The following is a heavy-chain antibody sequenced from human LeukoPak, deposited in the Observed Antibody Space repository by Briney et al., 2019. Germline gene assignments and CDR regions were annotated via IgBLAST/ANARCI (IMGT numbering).Heavy chain of an antibody. D-gene: IGHD6-19*01. V-gene: IGHV3-23*01. CDR2: ISGSGDDT. J-gene: IGHJ4*02. Sequence: PGGSLRLSCAASGFTFSSYAMSWVRQAPGKGLEWVSAISGSGDDTYHADSVKGRFTISRDNSKNTLYLQMNSLRAEDTAVYYCAKGSRNSRPYYFDFWGQGTLVTVSS. CDR3: AKGSRNSRPYYFDF. CDR1: GFTFSSYA.